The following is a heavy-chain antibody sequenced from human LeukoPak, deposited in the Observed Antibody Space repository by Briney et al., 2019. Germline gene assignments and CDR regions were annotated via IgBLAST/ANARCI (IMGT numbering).Heavy chain of an antibody. Sequence: QTGGSLRLSCAASGFTFSSYATSWVRQAPGKGLEWVSAISGSGGSTYYADSVKGRFTISRDNSKNTLYLQMNSLRAEDTAVYYCAKDHARGYYGSGSYNEWGQGTLVTVSS. V-gene: IGHV3-23*01. D-gene: IGHD3-10*01. CDR1: GFTFSSYA. CDR2: ISGSGGST. CDR3: AKDHARGYYGSGSYNE. J-gene: IGHJ4*02.